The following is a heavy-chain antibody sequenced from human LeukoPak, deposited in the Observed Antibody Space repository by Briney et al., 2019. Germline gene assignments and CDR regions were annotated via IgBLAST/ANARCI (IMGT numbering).Heavy chain of an antibody. CDR1: GFTFSDYG. CDR2: IWYDGNTQ. Sequence: GGSLRLSCAASGFTFSDYGMHWLRQAPGKGLDWVAAIWYDGNTQFYADSVKGRFTISRDNSKNTLYLQMNGLRADDTALYYCARDGEEDSSGNYKPFDYWGQGTLVTVSS. CDR3: ARDGEEDSSGNYKPFDY. D-gene: IGHD3-22*01. J-gene: IGHJ4*02. V-gene: IGHV3-33*01.